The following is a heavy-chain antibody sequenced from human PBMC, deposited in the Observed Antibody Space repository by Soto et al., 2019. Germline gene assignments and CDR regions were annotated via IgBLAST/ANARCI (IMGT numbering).Heavy chain of an antibody. V-gene: IGHV3-15*01. CDR3: ADIAVSHTGDY. CDR1: GFTLSNAW. Sequence: EVQLVESGGGLVKPGGSIRLSCAASGFTLSNAWMNWVRQAPGTGLEWVGRIKTKTEGGIIDYAAPVKGRFTISRDDSNNTLYLQMESLKAEDTAGYYCADIAVSHTGDYWGQGTLVTVSS. D-gene: IGHD6-19*01. J-gene: IGHJ4*02. CDR2: IKTKTEGGII.